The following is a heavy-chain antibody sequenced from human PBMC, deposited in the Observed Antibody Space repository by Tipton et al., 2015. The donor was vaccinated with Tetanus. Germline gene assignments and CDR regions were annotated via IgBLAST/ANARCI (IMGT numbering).Heavy chain of an antibody. CDR1: GFTLTSHS. V-gene: IGHV3-66*01. CDR3: ARDGAFDY. CDR2: INDEGII. D-gene: IGHD3-16*01. Sequence: LSLTCAASGFTLTSHSMNWVRQVPGKGLEWISYINDEGIIHYADSVEVRFTISRDNSKNTPYLQLNSLRAEDSAVYYCARDGAFDYWGQGTPVTVSS. J-gene: IGHJ4*02.